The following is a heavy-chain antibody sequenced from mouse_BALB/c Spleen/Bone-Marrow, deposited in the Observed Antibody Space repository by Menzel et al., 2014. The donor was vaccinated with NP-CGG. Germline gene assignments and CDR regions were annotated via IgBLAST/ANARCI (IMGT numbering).Heavy chain of an antibody. D-gene: IGHD2-1*01. CDR1: GYTFTSYW. Sequence: DLVKPGASVKLSCKASGYTFTSYWINWIKRRPGQGLEWIGRIAPGSGSTYYNEMFKGKATLTVDTSSSTAYIQLSSLSPEDSAVYFCARFPIYYGNYGAMDYWGQGTSVTVSS. J-gene: IGHJ4*01. CDR3: ARFPIYYGNYGAMDY. V-gene: IGHV1S41*01. CDR2: IAPGSGST.